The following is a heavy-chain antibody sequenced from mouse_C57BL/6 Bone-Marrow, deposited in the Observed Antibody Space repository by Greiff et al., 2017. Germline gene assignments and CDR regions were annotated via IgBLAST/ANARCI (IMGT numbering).Heavy chain of an antibody. CDR1: GYTFTSYW. J-gene: IGHJ3*01. V-gene: IGHV1-50*01. Sequence: QVQLQQPGAELVKPGASVKLSCKASGYTFTSYWMQWVKQRPGQGLEWIGEIDPSVSYTNYNQKFTGKATLTVDTSSSTAYMQLSSLTSEDSAVYYCVTAQATAWFAYWGQGTLVTVSA. CDR3: VTAQATAWFAY. CDR2: IDPSVSYT. D-gene: IGHD3-2*02.